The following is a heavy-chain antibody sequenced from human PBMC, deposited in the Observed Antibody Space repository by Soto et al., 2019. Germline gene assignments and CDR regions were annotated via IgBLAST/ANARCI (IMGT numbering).Heavy chain of an antibody. J-gene: IGHJ4*02. D-gene: IGHD6-13*01. V-gene: IGHV3-48*01. CDR1: GFKFTSYG. Sequence: DVALVSSGGGLVRPGESLTLSCGVSGFKFTSYGMNWVRQAPGKGLEWLSYISGLSATTHYADAVRGRFTVSRDNDLNLLFLPLYNGRAEDTAVYYCTRGGAGRPDYWGQGSLVVVSS. CDR2: ISGLSATT. CDR3: TRGGAGRPDY.